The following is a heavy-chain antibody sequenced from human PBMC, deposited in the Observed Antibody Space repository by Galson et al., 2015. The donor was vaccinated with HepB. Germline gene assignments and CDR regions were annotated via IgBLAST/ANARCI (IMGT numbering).Heavy chain of an antibody. Sequence: SVKVSCKASGYTFTSYDINWVRQAPGQGLEWMGWMNPNSGNTGYAQKFQGRVTMTRNTSISTAYMELSSLRSDDTAVYYCARDDGDYDFRSCYYPLFDYWGQGTLVTVSS. V-gene: IGHV1-8*01. D-gene: IGHD3-3*01. CDR1: GYTFTSYD. CDR2: MNPNSGNT. CDR3: ARDDGDYDFRSCYYPLFDY. J-gene: IGHJ4*02.